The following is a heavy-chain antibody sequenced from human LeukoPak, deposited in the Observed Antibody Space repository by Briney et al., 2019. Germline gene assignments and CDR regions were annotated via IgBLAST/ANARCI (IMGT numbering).Heavy chain of an antibody. CDR1: GFTVSSNY. CDR2: IYSGGST. D-gene: IGHD3-22*01. CDR3: ARGISGVSGYYYPLEY. V-gene: IGHV3-66*01. J-gene: IGHJ4*02. Sequence: GGSLRLSCAASGFTVSSNYMSWVRQAPGKGLEWVSVIYSGGSTYYADSVKGRFTISRDNSKNTLFLQMDSLRVEDTAVYYCARGISGVSGYYYPLEYWGQGTLVTV.